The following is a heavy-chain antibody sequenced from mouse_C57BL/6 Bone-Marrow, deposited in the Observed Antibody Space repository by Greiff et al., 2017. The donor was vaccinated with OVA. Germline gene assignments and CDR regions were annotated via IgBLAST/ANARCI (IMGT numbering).Heavy chain of an antibody. CDR1: GFTFSSYG. J-gene: IGHJ1*03. Sequence: EVKLEESGGDLVKPGGSLKLSCAASGFTFSSYGMSWVRQTPDKRLEWVATISSGGSYTYYPDSVKGRFTISRDNATNTLYLQMSSLKSEDTAMYYCARWAVVARYFDVWGTGTTVTVSS. V-gene: IGHV5-6*02. D-gene: IGHD1-1*01. CDR3: ARWAVVARYFDV. CDR2: ISSGGSYT.